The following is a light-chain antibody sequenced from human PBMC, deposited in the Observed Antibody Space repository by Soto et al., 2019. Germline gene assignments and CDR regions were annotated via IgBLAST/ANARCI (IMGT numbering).Light chain of an antibody. CDR2: RVS. J-gene: IGKJ1*01. CDR3: VQGTHWPWT. CDR1: QSLVDGDGNTY. V-gene: IGKV2-30*01. Sequence: DVVLTQSPLSLPVTPGQPASISCRSSQSLVDGDGNTYLNWFQQRPGQSPRRLVYRVSDRDSGVPDRFSGSGSGTDFPLKISRVEAEDVGVYYCVQGTHWPWTFGQGTKVEIK.